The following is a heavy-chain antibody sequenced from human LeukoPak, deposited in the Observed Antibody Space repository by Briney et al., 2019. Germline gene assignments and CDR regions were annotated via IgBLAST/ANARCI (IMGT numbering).Heavy chain of an antibody. V-gene: IGHV1-2*02. CDR1: GYTFTGYY. Sequence: ASVKVSCKASGYTFTGYYMHWVRQAPGQGLEWMGWINPNSGGTNYAQKFQGRVTMTRDTSISTAYMELSRLRSDDTAVYYCARGGGYDILTGYYLTAYWGQGTLVTVSS. D-gene: IGHD3-9*01. CDR3: ARGGGYDILTGYYLTAY. J-gene: IGHJ4*02. CDR2: INPNSGGT.